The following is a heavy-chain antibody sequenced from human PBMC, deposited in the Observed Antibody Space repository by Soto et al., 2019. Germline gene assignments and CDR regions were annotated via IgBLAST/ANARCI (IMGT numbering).Heavy chain of an antibody. J-gene: IGHJ5*02. CDR1: GYTFTSYG. V-gene: IGHV1-18*01. Sequence: GASVKVCCKASGYTFTSYGSSWVRQAPGQGLEWMGWISAYNGNTNYAQKLQGRVTMTTDTSTSTAYMELRSLRSDDTAVYYCARGSYSILYNWFDPWGQGTLVTVSS. CDR3: ARGSYSILYNWFDP. D-gene: IGHD4-4*01. CDR2: ISAYNGNT.